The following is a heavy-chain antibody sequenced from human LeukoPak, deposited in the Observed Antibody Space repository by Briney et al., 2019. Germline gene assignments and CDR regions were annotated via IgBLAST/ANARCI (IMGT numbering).Heavy chain of an antibody. D-gene: IGHD5-12*01. J-gene: IGHJ3*02. CDR3: AKSFARPGIYNAFDI. CDR2: ISGSGGST. V-gene: IGHV3-23*01. Sequence: PGGSLRLSCAASRFTFSSYAMSWVRQAPGKGLEWVSAISGSGGSTYYADSVKGRFTISRDNSKNTLYLEMNSLRAEDTAVYFCAKSFARPGIYNAFDIWGQGTMVTVSS. CDR1: RFTFSSYA.